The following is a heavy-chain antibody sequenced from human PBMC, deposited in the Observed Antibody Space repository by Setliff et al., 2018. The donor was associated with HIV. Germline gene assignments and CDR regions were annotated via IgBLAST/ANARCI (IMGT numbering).Heavy chain of an antibody. J-gene: IGHJ4*02. CDR1: GGSITGHY. V-gene: IGHV4-59*11. D-gene: IGHD5-18*01. CDR2: IHYSGSS. Sequence: SETLSLTCTVSGGSITGHYWSRIRQPPGKGLEWLGYIHYSGSSNYNPALKSRVSISVDTSKKQVSLRLSSVTAADTAVYYWAAWGPRYSYAPYFFDSWGQGTLVTVSS. CDR3: AAWGPRYSYAPYFFDS.